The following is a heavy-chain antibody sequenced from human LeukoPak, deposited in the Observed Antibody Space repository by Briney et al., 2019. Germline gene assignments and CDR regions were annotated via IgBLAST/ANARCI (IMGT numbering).Heavy chain of an antibody. CDR1: GFTFSSYG. CDR2: IWYDGSNK. CDR3: AKGPHYYDSSGRMDV. V-gene: IGHV3-33*06. J-gene: IGHJ6*02. Sequence: GGSLRLSCAASGFTFSSYGMHWVRQAPGKGLEWVALIWYDGSNKYYADSVKGRFTISRDNSKNTLYLQMNSLRAEDTAVYYCAKGPHYYDSSGRMDVWGQGTTVTVSS. D-gene: IGHD3-22*01.